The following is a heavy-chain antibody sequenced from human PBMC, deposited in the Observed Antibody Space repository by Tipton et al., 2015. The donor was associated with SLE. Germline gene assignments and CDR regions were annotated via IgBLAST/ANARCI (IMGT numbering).Heavy chain of an antibody. CDR3: ALYSSSWYGTDY. V-gene: IGHV1-69*06. Sequence: QSGPEVKKPGSSVKVSCKASGGTFSSYTISWVRQAPGQGLEWMGRIIPIFGTANYAQKFQGRVTITADKSTSTAYMELSSLRSEDTAVYYCALYSSSWYGTDYWGQGTLVTVSS. CDR2: IIPIFGTA. D-gene: IGHD6-13*01. J-gene: IGHJ4*02. CDR1: GGTFSSYT.